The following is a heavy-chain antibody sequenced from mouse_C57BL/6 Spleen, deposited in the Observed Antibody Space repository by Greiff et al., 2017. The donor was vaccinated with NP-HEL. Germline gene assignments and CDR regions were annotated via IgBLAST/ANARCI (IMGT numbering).Heavy chain of an antibody. CDR3: ATGGSSSFAY. Sequence: EVQLQESGPGMVKPSQSLSLTCTVTGYSITSGYDWHWIRHFPGNKLEWMGYISYSGSTNYNPSLKSRISITHDTSKNHFFLKLNSVTTEDTATYYCATGGSSSFAYWGQGTLVTVSA. D-gene: IGHD1-1*01. CDR1: GYSITSGYD. CDR2: ISYSGST. V-gene: IGHV3-1*01. J-gene: IGHJ3*01.